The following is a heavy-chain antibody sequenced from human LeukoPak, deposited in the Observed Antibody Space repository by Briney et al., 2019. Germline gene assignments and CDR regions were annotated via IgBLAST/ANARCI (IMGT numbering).Heavy chain of an antibody. CDR3: ARDSHYYGSGILESHDAFDI. V-gene: IGHV4-38-2*02. J-gene: IGHJ3*02. Sequence: PSETLSLTCAVSGYSISSGYYWGWIRQPPGKGLEWIGSIYHSGSTYYNPSLKSRVTISVDTSKNQFSLKLSSVTAADTAVYYCARDSHYYGSGILESHDAFDIWGQGTMVTVSS. D-gene: IGHD3-10*01. CDR2: IYHSGST. CDR1: GYSISSGYY.